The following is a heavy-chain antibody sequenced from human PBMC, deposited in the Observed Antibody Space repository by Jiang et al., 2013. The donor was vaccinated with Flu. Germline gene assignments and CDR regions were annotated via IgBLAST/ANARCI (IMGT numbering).Heavy chain of an antibody. CDR1: GFTFDDYA. V-gene: IGHV3-9*01. D-gene: IGHD3-22*01. CDR3: AKPLGADSSGDHDAFDI. CDR2: ISWNSGSI. Sequence: VQLLESGGGLVQPGRSLRLSCAASGFTFDDYAMHWVRQAPGKGLEWVSGISWNSGSIGYADSVKGRFTISRDNAKNSLYLQMNSLRAEDTALYYCAKPLGADSSGDHDAFDIWGQGTMVTVSS. J-gene: IGHJ3*02.